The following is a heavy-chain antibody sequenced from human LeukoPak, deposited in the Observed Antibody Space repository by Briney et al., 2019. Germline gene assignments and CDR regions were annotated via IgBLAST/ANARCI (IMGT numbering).Heavy chain of an antibody. CDR3: ATRDYSNYGLFSYVFDH. Sequence: ASVKVSCKVSGYTLTELSMHWVRQAPGKGLEWMGGFDPEDGETIYAQKFQGRVTMTEDTSTDTAYMELSSLRSEDTAVYYCATRDYSNYGLFSYVFDHWGQGTLVTVSS. J-gene: IGHJ4*02. CDR2: FDPEDGET. V-gene: IGHV1-24*01. CDR1: GYTLTELS. D-gene: IGHD4-11*01.